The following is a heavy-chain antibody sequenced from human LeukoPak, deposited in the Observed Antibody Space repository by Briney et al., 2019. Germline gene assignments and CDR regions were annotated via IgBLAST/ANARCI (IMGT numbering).Heavy chain of an antibody. CDR2: IYHSGRT. J-gene: IGHJ6*04. CDR3: ARGLVVSGPGYYSYGMDV. V-gene: IGHV4-38-2*01. D-gene: IGHD6-19*01. CDR1: GYSISTGYY. Sequence: SETLSLTCAVSGYSISTGYYWGWIRQPPGKGLEWIGTIYHSGRTYYIPSLKSRATISVDTSKNQFSLKLTSVTAADTAVYYCARGLVVSGPGYYSYGMDVWGKGTTVTVSS.